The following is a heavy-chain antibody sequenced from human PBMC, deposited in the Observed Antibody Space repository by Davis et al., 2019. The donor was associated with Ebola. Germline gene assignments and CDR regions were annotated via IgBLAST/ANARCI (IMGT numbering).Heavy chain of an antibody. CDR3: AKLDYNDSYFQD. Sequence: GGSLRLSCAASGFTFSSYAMSWVRQAPGKGLEWVSRISAIGGDTYCADSVKGRFTISRDNSKNTLNLQMNSLRAEDTAIYYCAKLDYNDSYFQDWGQGTLVTVSS. CDR1: GFTFSSYA. V-gene: IGHV3-23*01. CDR2: ISAIGGDT. D-gene: IGHD4-17*01. J-gene: IGHJ1*01.